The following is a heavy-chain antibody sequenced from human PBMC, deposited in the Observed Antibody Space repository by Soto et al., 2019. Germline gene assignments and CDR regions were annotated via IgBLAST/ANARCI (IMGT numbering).Heavy chain of an antibody. V-gene: IGHV3-53*01. CDR2: IYSGGST. D-gene: IGHD6-19*01. CDR1: RLTVKSND. J-gene: IGHJ4*02. Sequence: AASRLTVKSNDMGGVCKAPGKGLGWVSVIYSGGSTYYADSVKGRFTISRDNSKNTLYLQMNSLRAEDTAVYYCARVNLRCGWCFDYWGQGPLVTVSS. CDR3: ARVNLRCGWCFDY.